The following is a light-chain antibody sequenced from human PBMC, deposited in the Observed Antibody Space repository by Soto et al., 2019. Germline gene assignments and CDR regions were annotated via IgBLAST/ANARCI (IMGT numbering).Light chain of an antibody. V-gene: IGKV3-20*01. J-gene: IGKJ2*01. Sequence: EIVLTQSPGTLSLSPGERATLSCRASPSVSSSYLAWYQQKPGQAPRLLIYGASSRATGIPDRFSGSGSGTDFTLTISRLEPEDFAVYYCQQYGSSQTVFGQGTKLEIK. CDR3: QQYGSSQTV. CDR2: GAS. CDR1: PSVSSSY.